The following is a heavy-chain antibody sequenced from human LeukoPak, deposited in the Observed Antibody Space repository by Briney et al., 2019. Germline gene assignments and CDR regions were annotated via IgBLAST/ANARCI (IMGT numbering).Heavy chain of an antibody. Sequence: SETLSLTCTVSGGSLSNYHWTWIRQPPGKGLEWIGYIYNSGSTNYNPSLKSRVAISVDTSKNQFSLKLSSVTAADTAVYYCARDGAARPPDAFDIWGQGTMVTVSS. D-gene: IGHD6-6*01. CDR2: IYNSGST. CDR1: GGSLSNYH. V-gene: IGHV4-59*01. J-gene: IGHJ3*02. CDR3: ARDGAARPPDAFDI.